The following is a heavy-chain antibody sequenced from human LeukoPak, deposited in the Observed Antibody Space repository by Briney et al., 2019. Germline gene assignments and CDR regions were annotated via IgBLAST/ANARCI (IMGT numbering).Heavy chain of an antibody. CDR2: ISSSSSYI. CDR3: ARDRYNYGAHDAFDI. V-gene: IGHV3-21*01. CDR1: GFPFTTYS. Sequence: PGGSLRLSCAASGFPFTTYSMNWVRQAPGKGLEWLSSISSSSSYIYYADSVKGRFTISRDNAKNSLFLQMNSLRGDDTAVYYCARDRYNYGAHDAFDIWGQGTMVTVSS. J-gene: IGHJ3*02. D-gene: IGHD1-1*01.